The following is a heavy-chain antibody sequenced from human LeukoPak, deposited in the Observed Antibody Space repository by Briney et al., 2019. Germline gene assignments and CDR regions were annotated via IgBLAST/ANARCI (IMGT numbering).Heavy chain of an antibody. CDR1: GYTFTSYG. V-gene: IGHV1-18*01. Sequence: GASVKVSCKASGYTFTSYGISWVRQAPGQGLEWMGWISAYNGNTNYAQKLQGRVTMTTDTSTSTAYMELRSLRSDDTAVYYCARDHRIPIAAAGQVGYWGQGTLVTVSS. CDR2: ISAYNGNT. CDR3: ARDHRIPIAAAGQVGY. J-gene: IGHJ4*02. D-gene: IGHD6-13*01.